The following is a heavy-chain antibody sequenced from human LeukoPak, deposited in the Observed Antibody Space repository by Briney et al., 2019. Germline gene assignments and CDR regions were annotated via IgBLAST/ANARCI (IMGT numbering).Heavy chain of an antibody. D-gene: IGHD2-2*02. Sequence: SETLSLTCTVSGGSISSGDYYWSWIRQPPGKGLEWIGYIYYSGSTYHNPSLKSRVTISVDTSKNQFSLKLSSVTAADTTVYYCARVVVVVPAAIETFDPWGQGTLVTVSS. J-gene: IGHJ5*02. CDR1: GGSISSGDYY. CDR3: ARVVVVVPAAIETFDP. V-gene: IGHV4-30-4*01. CDR2: IYYSGST.